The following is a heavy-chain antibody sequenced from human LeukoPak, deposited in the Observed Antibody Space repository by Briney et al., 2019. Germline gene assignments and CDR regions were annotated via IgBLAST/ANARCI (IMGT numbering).Heavy chain of an antibody. CDR3: AIRFFLWFGGLEGAFDY. CDR2: ISSSSSYI. V-gene: IGHV3-21*01. D-gene: IGHD3-10*01. CDR1: GFTFSSAC. Sequence: GGSLRPSCAASGFTFSSACMHWVRQAPGKGLEWVSSISSSSSYIYYADSVKGRFTISRDNAKNSLYLQMNSLRAEDTAVYYCAIRFFLWFGGLEGAFDYWGQGTLVTVSS. J-gene: IGHJ4*02.